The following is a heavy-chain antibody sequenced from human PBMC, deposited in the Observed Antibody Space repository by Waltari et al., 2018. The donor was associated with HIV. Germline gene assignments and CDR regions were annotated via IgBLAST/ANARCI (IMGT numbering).Heavy chain of an antibody. CDR2: IYHSGST. Sequence: QVQLQESGPGLVKPSETLSLTCAVYGYSISSGYYWGSLRQPPGKVLEWIGSIYHSGSTYYNPSLKSRVTISVYTSKNQFALKLSSVTAADTAVYYCARDQDGSGPGAFDIWGQGTMVTVSS. V-gene: IGHV4-38-2*02. CDR1: GYSISSGYY. D-gene: IGHD3-10*01. CDR3: ARDQDGSGPGAFDI. J-gene: IGHJ3*02.